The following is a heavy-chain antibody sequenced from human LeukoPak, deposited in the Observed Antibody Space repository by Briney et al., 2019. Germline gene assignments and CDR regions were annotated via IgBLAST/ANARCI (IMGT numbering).Heavy chain of an antibody. CDR3: AKGDFWSGYLVGGPLFDY. Sequence: GGSPRLSCAASGFTFSSYAMSWVRQAPGKGLEWVSAISGSGGSTYYADSVKGRFTTSRDNSKNTLYLQMNSLRAEDTAVYYCAKGDFWSGYLVGGPLFDYWGQGTLVTVSS. V-gene: IGHV3-23*01. CDR2: ISGSGGST. D-gene: IGHD3-3*01. CDR1: GFTFSSYA. J-gene: IGHJ4*02.